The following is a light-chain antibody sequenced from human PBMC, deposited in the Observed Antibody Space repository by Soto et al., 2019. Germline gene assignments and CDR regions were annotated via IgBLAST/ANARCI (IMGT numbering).Light chain of an antibody. Sequence: QSALTQPASVSGSPGQSITISCTGTSSDVGGYNYVSWYQQHPGKAPKLMIYDVSNRPSGVSNRFSGSKSGNTASLTISGLQAEDDADYYCSSYTSSSTLVVFGGGTKLTAL. V-gene: IGLV2-14*01. J-gene: IGLJ2*01. CDR2: DVS. CDR3: SSYTSSSTLVV. CDR1: SSDVGGYNY.